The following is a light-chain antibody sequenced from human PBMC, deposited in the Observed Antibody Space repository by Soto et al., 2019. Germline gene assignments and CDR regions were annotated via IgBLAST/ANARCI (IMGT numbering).Light chain of an antibody. CDR1: QSVSSGY. CDR3: QQYGISQNT. CDR2: GAS. Sequence: ETVMTQSPGTLSLSPGERATLSCRASQSVSSGYLAWYQQKPGQAPRLLIFGASNRATGIPDRFTGSGSGKAFTLTISRLEPEAFAVYYCQQYGISQNTFGQGTKLEIK. V-gene: IGKV3-20*01. J-gene: IGKJ2*01.